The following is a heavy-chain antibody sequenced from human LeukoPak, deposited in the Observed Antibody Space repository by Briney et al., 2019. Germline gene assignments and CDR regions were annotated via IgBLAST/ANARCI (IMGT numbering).Heavy chain of an antibody. Sequence: SQTLSLTCAISGDSVSSNNAAWNWIRQSPSRGLEWLGRTYYRSKWYYDYAVSVKSRITISPDTSKNQFSLKLSSVTAADRAVYYCARENGDYDYWGQGTLVTVSS. J-gene: IGHJ4*02. V-gene: IGHV6-1*01. CDR2: TYYRSKWYY. D-gene: IGHD4-17*01. CDR1: GDSVSSNNAA. CDR3: ARENGDYDY.